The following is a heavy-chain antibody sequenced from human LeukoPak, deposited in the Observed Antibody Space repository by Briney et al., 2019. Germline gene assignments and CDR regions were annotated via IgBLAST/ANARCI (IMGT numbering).Heavy chain of an antibody. D-gene: IGHD3-22*01. J-gene: IGHJ4*02. CDR2: IYYSGST. Sequence: SETLSLTCTVSGGSISRYYWSWIRQPPGKGLEWIGYIYYSGSTNYNPSLKSRVTISVDTSKNQFSLKLSSVTAADTAVYYCASNIYYYDSSGYNTGGYYWGQGTLVTVSS. V-gene: IGHV4-59*08. CDR1: GGSISRYY. CDR3: ASNIYYYDSSGYNTGGYY.